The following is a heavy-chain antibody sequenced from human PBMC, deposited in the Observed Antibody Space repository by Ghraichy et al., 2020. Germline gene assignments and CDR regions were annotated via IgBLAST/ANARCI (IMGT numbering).Heavy chain of an antibody. D-gene: IGHD6-13*01. CDR3: ARYGAPHGQQLIHLYFQH. CDR1: GYSFTSYW. CDR2: IYPGDSDT. J-gene: IGHJ1*01. V-gene: IGHV5-51*01. Sequence: GESLNISCKGSGYSFTSYWIGWVRQMPGKGLEWMGIIYPGDSDTRYSPSFQGQVTISADKSISTAYLQWSSLKASDTAMYYCARYGAPHGQQLIHLYFQHWGQGTLVTVSS.